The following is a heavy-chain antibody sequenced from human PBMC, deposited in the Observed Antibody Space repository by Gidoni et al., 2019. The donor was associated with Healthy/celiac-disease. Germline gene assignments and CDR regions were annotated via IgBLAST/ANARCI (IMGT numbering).Heavy chain of an antibody. J-gene: IGHJ4*02. CDR3: ARDRGYNHNDY. CDR1: GSTFSDYY. Sequence: GVWLVKPGGSLRLSCAAPGSTFSDYYMSWIRQAPGKGLEWGSYISSSGSTIYYADSVKGRFTISRDNAKNSLYLQMNSLRAEDTAVYYCARDRGYNHNDYWGQGTLVTVSS. CDR2: ISSSGSTI. V-gene: IGHV3-11*01. D-gene: IGHD1-1*01.